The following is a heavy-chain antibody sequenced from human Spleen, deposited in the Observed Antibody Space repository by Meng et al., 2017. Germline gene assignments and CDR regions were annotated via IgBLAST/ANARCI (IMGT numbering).Heavy chain of an antibody. J-gene: IGHJ3*01. CDR2: IWYDGSNK. V-gene: IGHV3-33*01. D-gene: IGHD3-22*01. CDR1: GFTFSSYG. Sequence: GESLKISCAASGFTFSSYGMHWVRQAPGKGLEWVAVIWYDGSNKYYADSVKGRFTISRDNSKNTLYLQMNSLRAEDTAVYYCARDHYLYYYDSSGLGPWGQGTMVTVSS. CDR3: ARDHYLYYYDSSGLGP.